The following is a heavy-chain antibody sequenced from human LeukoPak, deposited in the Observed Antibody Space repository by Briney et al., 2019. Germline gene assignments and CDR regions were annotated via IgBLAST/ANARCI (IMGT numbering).Heavy chain of an antibody. J-gene: IGHJ4*02. CDR3: AKGRDGYQNSFDY. V-gene: IGHV3-74*01. Sequence: PGGSLRLSCAASGFTFSNYWMHWARQDPGKGLVWVSPINPDGSITNYADSVKGRFTISRDNAKNTLYLQMNSLRAEDTAVYYCAKGRDGYQNSFDYWGQGTLVTVSS. CDR2: INPDGSIT. D-gene: IGHD5-24*01. CDR1: GFTFSNYW.